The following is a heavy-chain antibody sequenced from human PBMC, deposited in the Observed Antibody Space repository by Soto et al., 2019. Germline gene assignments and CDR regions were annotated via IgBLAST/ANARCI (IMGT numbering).Heavy chain of an antibody. J-gene: IGHJ4*02. Sequence: QVQLQESGPGLVKPSQTLSLTCTVSGASISSGDYCWSWIRQPPGKGLEWIGHIYYSGSTYYNPSLNSRLTISVDTSKNPFSLKLSSVIAADTAVYYCARVKATISRGYCFDYWGQGTPVTVSS. D-gene: IGHD5-12*01. CDR3: ARVKATISRGYCFDY. CDR1: GASISSGDYC. V-gene: IGHV4-30-4*01. CDR2: IYYSGST.